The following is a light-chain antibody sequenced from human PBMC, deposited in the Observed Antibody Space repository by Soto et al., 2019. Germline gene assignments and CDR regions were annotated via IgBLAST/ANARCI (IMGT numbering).Light chain of an antibody. CDR3: SSYTSSSTLYV. CDR2: EVN. V-gene: IGLV2-14*01. J-gene: IGLJ1*01. Sequence: QSVLTQPASVSGSPRQSITISCTGASSDVGGYTYVSWYQQHPGKAPKLIIYEVNNRPSGVSHRFSGSKSGNTASLTISGLQAEDEADYYCSSYTSSSTLYVFGTGTKVNVL. CDR1: SSDVGGYTY.